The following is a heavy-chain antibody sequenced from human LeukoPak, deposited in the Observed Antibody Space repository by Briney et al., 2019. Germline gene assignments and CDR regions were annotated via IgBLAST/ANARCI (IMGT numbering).Heavy chain of an antibody. D-gene: IGHD1-26*01. CDR3: ARELIHRGGSYPDY. V-gene: IGHV6-1*01. CDR2: TYYRSKWYN. J-gene: IGHJ4*02. CDR1: GDRDSSHRAA. Sequence: SHTLSLPCAISGDRDSSHRAAWTSIRQSPSRGLQWLGRTYYRSKWYNDYAVSVKSRITINPDTSKNQFSLQLNSVTPEDTAVYFCARELIHRGGSYPDYWGQGTLVTVSS.